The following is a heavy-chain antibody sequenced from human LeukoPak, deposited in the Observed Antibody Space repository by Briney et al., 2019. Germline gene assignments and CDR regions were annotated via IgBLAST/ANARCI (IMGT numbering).Heavy chain of an antibody. J-gene: IGHJ4*02. V-gene: IGHV3-74*01. CDR3: ARGRVYGGNPGGY. D-gene: IGHD4-23*01. Sequence: GGSLRLSCSASGFTISSYWMHRVRQAPGKGLVWVSRINPAGSVTNHADSVRGRFTISRDNAKNSLYLQMNSLRAEDTAVYYCARGRVYGGNPGGYWGQGTLVTVSS. CDR2: INPAGSVT. CDR1: GFTISSYW.